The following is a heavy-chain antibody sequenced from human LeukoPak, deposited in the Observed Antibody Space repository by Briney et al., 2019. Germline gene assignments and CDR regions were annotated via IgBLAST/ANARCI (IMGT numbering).Heavy chain of an antibody. V-gene: IGHV5-51*01. CDR1: GYTFTSNW. J-gene: IGHJ4*02. D-gene: IGHD5-24*01. CDR3: ARASRDGYNQNFDH. Sequence: GESLKISCKGSGYTFTSNWIGWVRQMPGKGLEWMGMIFPGDSDTRYSPSFQGQVTISADRSTSTAYLQWSSLRASDTAMYYCARASRDGYNQNFDHWGQGTLVTVSS. CDR2: IFPGDSDT.